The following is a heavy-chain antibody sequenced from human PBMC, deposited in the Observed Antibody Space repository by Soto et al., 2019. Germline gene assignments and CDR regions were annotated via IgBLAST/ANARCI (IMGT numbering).Heavy chain of an antibody. CDR3: ARSHEPVGRLRRGAWFDP. D-gene: IGHD5-12*01. CDR2: IFSNDEK. CDR1: GFSLSNARMG. Sequence: QVTLKESGPVLVKPTETLTLTCTVSGFSLSNARMGVSWIRQPPGKALEWLAHIFSNDEKSYSTSLKSRLTNTKDTSKCQVVPTMTNMDTVDTAKYYGARSHEPVGRLRRGAWFDPWGQGTLVTVSS. J-gene: IGHJ5*02. V-gene: IGHV2-26*01.